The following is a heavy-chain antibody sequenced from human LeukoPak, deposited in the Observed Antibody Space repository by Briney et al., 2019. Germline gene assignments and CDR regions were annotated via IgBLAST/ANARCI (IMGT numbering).Heavy chain of an antibody. CDR2: ISGSGGST. J-gene: IGHJ5*02. CDR1: GFTFSSYA. D-gene: IGHD3-10*01. Sequence: GGSLRLSCAASGFTFSSYAMSWVRQAPGKGLEWVSAISGSGGSTYYADSVKGRFTISRDNSKNTLYPQMNSLRAEDTAVYYCAKDPFGELGVFWFDPWGQGTLVTVSS. CDR3: AKDPFGELGVFWFDP. V-gene: IGHV3-23*01.